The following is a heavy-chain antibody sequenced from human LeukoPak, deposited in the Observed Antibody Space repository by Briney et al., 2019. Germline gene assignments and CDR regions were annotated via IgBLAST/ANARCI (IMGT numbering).Heavy chain of an antibody. J-gene: IGHJ3*02. CDR3: ATYSYDYPYDAFDI. CDR1: GGSISSHY. V-gene: IGHV4-59*07. D-gene: IGHD5-18*01. CDR2: IYYNGST. Sequence: PSHTLSLTCTVSGGSISSHYWSWIRQPPGKGLEWSGYIYYNGSTNYNPSLKSRVTISVDTSKNQFSLKLSSVTAADTAVYYCATYSYDYPYDAFDIWGQGTMVTVSS.